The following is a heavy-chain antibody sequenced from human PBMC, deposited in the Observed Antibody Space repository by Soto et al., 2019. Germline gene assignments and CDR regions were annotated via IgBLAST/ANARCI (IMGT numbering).Heavy chain of an antibody. J-gene: IGHJ6*02. D-gene: IGHD2-15*01. CDR1: GGTFSSYT. CDR3: ASDIVVVVAARVRFWGMDV. CDR2: IIPILGIA. V-gene: IGHV1-69*02. Sequence: QVQLVQSGAEVKKPGSSVKVSCKASGGTFSSYTISWVRQAPGQGLEWMGRIIPILGIANYAQKFQGRVTITADKSTSTAYMELSSLRSEDTAVYYCASDIVVVVAARVRFWGMDVWGQGTTVTVSS.